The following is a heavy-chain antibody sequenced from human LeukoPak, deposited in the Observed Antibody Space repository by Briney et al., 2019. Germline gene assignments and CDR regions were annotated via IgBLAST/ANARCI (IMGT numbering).Heavy chain of an antibody. Sequence: ASVKVSCKASGYTFTSYDFNWVRQATGQRPEWMGWMSPNSGDTGYAQKFQDRATMTRNTSISTAYMELSSLRSDDTAVHYCARGPPNWGYDYWGPGTLVTVSS. J-gene: IGHJ4*02. V-gene: IGHV1-8*01. CDR2: MSPNSGDT. CDR1: GYTFTSYD. CDR3: ARGPPNWGYDY. D-gene: IGHD7-27*01.